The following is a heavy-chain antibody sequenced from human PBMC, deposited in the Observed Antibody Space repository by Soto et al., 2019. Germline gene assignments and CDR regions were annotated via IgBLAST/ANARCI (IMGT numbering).Heavy chain of an antibody. CDR3: ARLRIGHEAFDM. D-gene: IGHD2-15*01. Sequence: QVQLVQSGADVKKPGSSVKVSCKASGDTFSSHSISWVRQAPGQGLEWMGGIILIFGTPNYAQKFQGRLTITADTSTSTAYMELSSLRYEDTAVYYCARLRIGHEAFDMWGQGTMVTVSS. CDR1: GDTFSSHS. V-gene: IGHV1-69*06. CDR2: IILIFGTP. J-gene: IGHJ3*02.